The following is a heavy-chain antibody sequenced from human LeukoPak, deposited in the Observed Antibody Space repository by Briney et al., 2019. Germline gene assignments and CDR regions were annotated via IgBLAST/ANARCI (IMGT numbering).Heavy chain of an antibody. CDR1: GYTFTGQY. CDR3: ASGSGTYSPDY. Sequence: ASVKVSCKASGYTFTGQYLHWVRQGPGQGLEWMGWITPNSGGTNYAQKFQGRVTMTRDTSISTAYMELSRLRSDDTALYYCASGSGTYSPDYWGRGTLVTVSS. CDR2: ITPNSGGT. D-gene: IGHD3-10*01. V-gene: IGHV1-2*02. J-gene: IGHJ4*02.